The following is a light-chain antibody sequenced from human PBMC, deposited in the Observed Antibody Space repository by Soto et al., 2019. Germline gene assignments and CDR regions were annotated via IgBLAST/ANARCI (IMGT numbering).Light chain of an antibody. CDR3: QQSYSTHWT. J-gene: IGKJ1*01. CDR1: QTIRNY. CDR2: AAS. V-gene: IGKV1-39*01. Sequence: DIQMTQSPSSLSASVGDRVTITCRASQTIRNYLNWYQQKPGKAPKLLIYAASSLQSGVPSRFSGSGSGTDFTLTISSLQPEDFATYYCQQSYSTHWTFGQGTKVDIK.